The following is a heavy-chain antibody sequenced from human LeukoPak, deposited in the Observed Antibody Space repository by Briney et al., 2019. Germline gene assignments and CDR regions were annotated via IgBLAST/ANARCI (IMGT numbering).Heavy chain of an antibody. Sequence: GGSLRLSCAASGITFSHHGMDWVRQAPGKGLEWVAGIQYDGSIKFYLDSVKGRFTISRDNSKNTLDLQMNSLRFEDTAVYFCVQGGQYTRAYSDAFGLWGEGTMVTVSS. CDR1: GITFSHHG. D-gene: IGHD2-21*01. CDR3: VQGGQYTRAYSDAFGL. CDR2: IQYDGSIK. V-gene: IGHV3-30*03. J-gene: IGHJ3*01.